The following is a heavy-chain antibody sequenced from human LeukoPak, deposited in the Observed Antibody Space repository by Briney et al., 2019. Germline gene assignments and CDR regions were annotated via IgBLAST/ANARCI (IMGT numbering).Heavy chain of an antibody. V-gene: IGHV4-34*01. J-gene: IGHJ4*01. Sequence: SETLSLTCAVYGGSFSGYYWSWIRQPPGKGLEWIGEINHSGSTNYNPSLKSRVTISVDTSKNQFSLKVTSVTAADTAVYYCARARGTVAVDYWGHGTLVTVSS. CDR1: GGSFSGYY. CDR3: ARARGTVAVDY. D-gene: IGHD6-19*01. CDR2: INHSGST.